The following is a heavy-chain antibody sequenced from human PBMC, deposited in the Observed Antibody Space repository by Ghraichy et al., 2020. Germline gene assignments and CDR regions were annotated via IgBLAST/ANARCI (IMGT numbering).Heavy chain of an antibody. J-gene: IGHJ6*02. V-gene: IGHV1-18*01. D-gene: IGHD2-8*01. Sequence: ASVKVSCKASGYTFTSYGISWVRQAPGQGLEWMGWISAYNGNTNYAQKLQGRVTMTTDTSTSTAYMELRSLRSDDTAVYYCARDPGGPCTNGVCYSYYYYYYGMDVWGQGTTVTVSS. CDR3: ARDPGGPCTNGVCYSYYYYYYGMDV. CDR1: GYTFTSYG. CDR2: ISAYNGNT.